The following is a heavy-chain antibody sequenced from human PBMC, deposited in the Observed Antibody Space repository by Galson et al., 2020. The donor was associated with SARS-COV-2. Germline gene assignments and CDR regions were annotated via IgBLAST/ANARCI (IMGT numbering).Heavy chain of an antibody. CDR3: ARGNSPCVTIFGILTGTCGMDV. J-gene: IGHJ6*02. V-gene: IGHV4-61*02. CDR2: IYKSGRT. D-gene: IGHD3-3*01. Sequence: SETLSLTCTVSGASISSGPYSWSWIRQPAGKGLEWVGRIYKSGRTDYNPSHWRQATISVDTSKNQFSLKLSSVTAADTAVYYCARGNSPCVTIFGILTGTCGMDVWGQGTTVTVSS. CDR1: GASISSGPYS.